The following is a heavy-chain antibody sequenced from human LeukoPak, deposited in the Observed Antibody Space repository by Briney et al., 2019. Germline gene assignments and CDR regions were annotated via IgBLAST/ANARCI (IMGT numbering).Heavy chain of an antibody. V-gene: IGHV4-34*01. Sequence: GSLRLSCAASGFTFSSYWMSWIRQPPGKGLEWIGEINHSGSTNYNPSLKSRVTISVDTSKNQFSLKLSSVTAADTAVYYCARNIVDDAFDIWGQGTMVTVSS. CDR3: ARNIVDDAFDI. CDR2: INHSGST. D-gene: IGHD5-12*01. CDR1: GFTFSSYW. J-gene: IGHJ3*02.